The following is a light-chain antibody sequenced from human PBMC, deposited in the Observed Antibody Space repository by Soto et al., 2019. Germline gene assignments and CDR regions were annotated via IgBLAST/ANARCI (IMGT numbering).Light chain of an antibody. CDR3: CSYTGSNTWA. Sequence: QSALTQSASVSGSPGQSITISCTGTSSDVGTYNLVSWYQQHPGKAPKLMLYEGNKRPSGVSNRFSGSKSGNTASLTISGLQAEDEADYYCCSYTGSNTWAFGGGTKVTVL. J-gene: IGLJ3*02. V-gene: IGLV2-23*01. CDR1: SSDVGTYNL. CDR2: EGN.